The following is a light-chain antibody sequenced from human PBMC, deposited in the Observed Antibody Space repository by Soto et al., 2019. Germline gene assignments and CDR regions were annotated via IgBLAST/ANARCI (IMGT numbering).Light chain of an antibody. CDR1: QSVSSN. J-gene: IGKJ1*01. CDR3: QQYGSSGT. V-gene: IGKV3-20*01. CDR2: GAS. Sequence: EIVLTQSPATLPLSPGERATLSCRASQSVSSNLAWYQQKPGQAPRLLIYGASNRATGIPDRFSGSGSGTDFTLTISRLEPEDFAVYYCQQYGSSGTFGQGTKVDIK.